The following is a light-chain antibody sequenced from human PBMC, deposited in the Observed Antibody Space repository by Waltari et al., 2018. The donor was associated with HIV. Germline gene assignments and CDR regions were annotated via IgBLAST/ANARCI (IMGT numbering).Light chain of an antibody. V-gene: IGKV3-15*01. CDR3: QQYSHWPLMYN. CDR2: AAS. CDR1: QTISSN. Sequence: EIVMTPSPATLSVSPGERATLSCRASQTISSNLAWYQHKPGQSPRLLIYAASTRATGIPARFSASGSGTEFTLTISSLQSEDFAVYYCQQYSHWPLMYNFGQGTKLEIK. J-gene: IGKJ2*01.